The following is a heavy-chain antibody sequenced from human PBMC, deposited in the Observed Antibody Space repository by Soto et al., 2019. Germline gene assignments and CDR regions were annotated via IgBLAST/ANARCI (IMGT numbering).Heavy chain of an antibody. V-gene: IGHV4-30-2*01. CDR3: ARGSPIFGVVIDY. Sequence: SETLSLTCAVSGGSISSGGYSWSWIRQPPGKGLEWIGYIYHSGSTYYNPSLKSRVTISVDRSKNQFSLKLSSVTAAGTAVYYCARGSPIFGVVIDYWGQGTLVTVSS. CDR2: IYHSGST. CDR1: GGSISSGGYS. J-gene: IGHJ4*02. D-gene: IGHD3-3*01.